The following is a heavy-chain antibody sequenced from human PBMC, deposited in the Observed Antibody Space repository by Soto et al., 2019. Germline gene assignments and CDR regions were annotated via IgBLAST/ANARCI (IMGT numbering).Heavy chain of an antibody. Sequence: EVQLLESGGGLVQPGGSLRLSCAASGFTFKTFAMSWVRQAPGKGLEWVAAITGFGSTTYYADSLQGRFTVSRDNSNDTLYLHIDSLRADDTAVYYCAKVRPSLGGTGRGAMDVWGQGTTVTVSS. D-gene: IGHD3-16*01. CDR2: ITGFGSTT. CDR3: AKVRPSLGGTGRGAMDV. V-gene: IGHV3-23*01. J-gene: IGHJ6*02. CDR1: GFTFKTFA.